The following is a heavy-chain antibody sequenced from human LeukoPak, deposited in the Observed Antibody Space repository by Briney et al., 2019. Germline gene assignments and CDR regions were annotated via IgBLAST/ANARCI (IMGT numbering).Heavy chain of an antibody. CDR3: AKVRDGVYAMGPFDY. CDR1: GFTFSSYA. J-gene: IGHJ4*02. V-gene: IGHV3-23*01. Sequence: PGGSLRLSCAASGFTFSSYAMSWVRQAPGKGLEWVSAISGSGGSTYYADSVKGRFTISRDNSKNTLYLQMNSLRAEDTAVYYCAKVRDGVYAMGPFDYWGQGTLVTVSS. CDR2: ISGSGGST. D-gene: IGHD2-8*01.